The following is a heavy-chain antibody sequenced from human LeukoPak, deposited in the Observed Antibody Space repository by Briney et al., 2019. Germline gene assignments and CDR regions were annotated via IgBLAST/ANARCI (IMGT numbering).Heavy chain of an antibody. J-gene: IGHJ1*01. CDR3: ATGSGYYRGAEYFEY. V-gene: IGHV4-4*07. D-gene: IGHD3-22*01. CDR2: VYTSGGT. Sequence: SETLSLTCSVSGVSISSYYWSWIRQPPGRGLEWIGRVYTSGGTGYNPSLKSRVTMSADTSKRQFSLKLSSVTAAGTAVYYCATGSGYYRGAEYFEYWGQGTLVTVSS. CDR1: GVSISSYY.